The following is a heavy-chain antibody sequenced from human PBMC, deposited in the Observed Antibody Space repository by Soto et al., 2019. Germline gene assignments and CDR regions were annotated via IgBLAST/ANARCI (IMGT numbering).Heavy chain of an antibody. CDR1: GGSFSGYY. Sequence: PSETLSLTCAVYGGSFSGYYWSWIRQPPGKGLEWIGEINHSGSTNYNPSLKSRVTISVDTSKNQFSLKLSSVTAADTAVYYCARRHSSSWAPYYYYYYGMDVWGQGTTVT. CDR3: ARRHSSSWAPYYYYYYGMDV. V-gene: IGHV4-34*01. D-gene: IGHD6-13*01. J-gene: IGHJ6*02. CDR2: INHSGST.